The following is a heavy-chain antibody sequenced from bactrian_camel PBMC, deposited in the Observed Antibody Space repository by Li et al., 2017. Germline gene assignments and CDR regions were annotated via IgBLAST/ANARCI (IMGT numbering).Heavy chain of an antibody. CDR3: ATDYGAGWNIPGY. CDR2: INSGGGST. V-gene: IGHV3S40*01. J-gene: IGHJ4*01. D-gene: IGHD1*01. CDR1: GFTFSSYV. Sequence: VQLVESGGGLVQPGGSLRLSCAASGFTFSSYVMNWVRQAPGKGLEWVSVINSGGGSTYYADSVKGRFTISRDNAKNTLYLQANSLKTEDTALYYCATDYGAGWNIPGYWGQGTQVTVS.